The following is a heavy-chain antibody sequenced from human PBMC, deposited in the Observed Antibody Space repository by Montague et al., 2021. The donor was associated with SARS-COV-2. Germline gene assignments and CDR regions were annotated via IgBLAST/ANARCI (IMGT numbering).Heavy chain of an antibody. CDR1: GGSVSGHY. D-gene: IGHD6-19*01. CDR2: IYYLGTT. V-gene: IGHV4-59*02. Sequence: SKTLSLTCIVSGGSVSGHYWSWVRQTPEKGLEWIGYIYYLGTTNYNPSLKTRVTFSVDTSKNQLSLMLTSVTAADTGVYYCARNGGAAVPGLLLGMDIWGQGTTVTVSS. CDR3: ARNGGAAVPGLLLGMDI. J-gene: IGHJ6*02.